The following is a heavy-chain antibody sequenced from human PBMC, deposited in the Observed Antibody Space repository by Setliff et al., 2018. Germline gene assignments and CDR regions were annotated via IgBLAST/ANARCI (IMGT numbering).Heavy chain of an antibody. CDR3: VRDRTAYSYGLDV. CDR2: SNHGGST. V-gene: IGHV4-39*06. Sequence: PSETLSLTCAVSGDFISSTTYYWAWIRQTPGKGLEWIGESNHGGSTSYHPSLKTRVTMSVDTPKNQFALNLRSVTAADAAVYYCVRDRTAYSYGLDVWGQGTTVT. D-gene: IGHD5-18*01. J-gene: IGHJ6*02. CDR1: GDFISSTTYY.